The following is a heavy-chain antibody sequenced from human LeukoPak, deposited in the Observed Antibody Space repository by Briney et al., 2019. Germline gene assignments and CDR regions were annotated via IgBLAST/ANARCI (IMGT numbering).Heavy chain of an antibody. CDR1: GFTFSNFW. CDR2: IKQDGSET. D-gene: IGHD3-9*01. Sequence: PGGSLRLSCAASGFTFSNFWMHWVRQAPGKGLEWVADIKQDGSETYYVDSVRGRFTISRDNARNSVYLQMNSLRAEDTAAYYCMTGYNWGRGTLVTVSS. CDR3: MTGYN. J-gene: IGHJ4*02. V-gene: IGHV3-7*01.